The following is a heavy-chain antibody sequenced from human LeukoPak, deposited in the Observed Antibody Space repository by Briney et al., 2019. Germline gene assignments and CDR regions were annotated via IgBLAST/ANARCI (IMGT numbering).Heavy chain of an antibody. D-gene: IGHD2/OR15-2a*01. Sequence: SETLSLTCTVSGESINPYYWNWIRQSAGKGLEWIGHIYKSGTTNFNPSLTSRVTMSLDTSRNQFSLKLRSVTAADTAVYFCARSFLDYMDVWGKGTTVAVSS. V-gene: IGHV4-4*07. CDR1: GESINPYY. CDR2: IYKSGTT. CDR3: ARSFLDYMDV. J-gene: IGHJ6*03.